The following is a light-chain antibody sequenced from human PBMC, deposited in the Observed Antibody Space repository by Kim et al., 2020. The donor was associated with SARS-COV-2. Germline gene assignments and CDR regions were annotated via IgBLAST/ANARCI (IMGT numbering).Light chain of an antibody. CDR1: QGIYNY. CDR2: SAS. Sequence: ASVGDRVTITCRASQGIYNYLAWYQQKPGKVPKLLISSASSLPSGVPSRFSGSGSWTDFTLTISSLQPEDVATYYCQRYNSALLTFGGGTKVDIK. V-gene: IGKV1-27*01. CDR3: QRYNSALLT. J-gene: IGKJ4*01.